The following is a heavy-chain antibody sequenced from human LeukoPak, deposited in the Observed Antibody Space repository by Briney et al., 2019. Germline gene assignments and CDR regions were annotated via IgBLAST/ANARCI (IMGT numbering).Heavy chain of an antibody. CDR2: ISGSGGST. CDR1: GFTFSSYG. J-gene: IGHJ4*02. V-gene: IGHV3-23*01. D-gene: IGHD2-15*01. Sequence: GGSLRLSCAASGFTFSSYGMSWVRQAPGKGLEWVSAISGSGGSTYYADSVKGRFTISRDNSKNTLYLQMNGLRAEDTAVYYCAKDNIVVVVAATPHFDYWGQGTLVTVSS. CDR3: AKDNIVVVVAATPHFDY.